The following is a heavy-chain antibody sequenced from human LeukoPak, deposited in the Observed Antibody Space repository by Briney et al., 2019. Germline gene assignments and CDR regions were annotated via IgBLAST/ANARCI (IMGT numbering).Heavy chain of an antibody. J-gene: IGHJ4*02. D-gene: IGHD1-26*01. CDR1: GGSISSYY. V-gene: IGHV4-4*07. CDR3: ARDGRFPPEVLPRYFDY. CDR2: SYTSGST. Sequence: SETLSLTCTVSGGSISSYYWSWIRQPAGKGLECIGRSYTSGSTNYNPSLKSRVTMSVDTSKNQFSLKLSSVTAADTAVYYCARDGRFPPEVLPRYFDYWGQGTLVTVSS.